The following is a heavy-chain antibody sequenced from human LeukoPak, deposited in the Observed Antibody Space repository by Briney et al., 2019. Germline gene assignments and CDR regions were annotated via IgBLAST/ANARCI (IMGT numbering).Heavy chain of an antibody. Sequence: SETLSLTCTVSGGSISSGSYYWSWIRQPPGKGLEWIGYIYYSGSTNYNPSLKSRVTISVDTSKNQFSLKLSSVTAADTAVYYCARGELPHKIDYWGQGTLVTVSS. J-gene: IGHJ4*02. CDR2: IYYSGST. V-gene: IGHV4-61*01. CDR1: GGSISSGSYY. D-gene: IGHD1-26*01. CDR3: ARGELPHKIDY.